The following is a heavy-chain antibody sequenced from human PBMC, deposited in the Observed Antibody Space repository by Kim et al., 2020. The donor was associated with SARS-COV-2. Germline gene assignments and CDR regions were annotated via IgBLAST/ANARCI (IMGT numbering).Heavy chain of an antibody. CDR1: GFTLSRYW. J-gene: IGHJ4*02. D-gene: IGHD3-10*01. CDR2: TNEDGTIT. V-gene: IGHV3-74*03. CDR3: ARDVGGQYGR. Sequence: GGSLRLSCVASGFTLSRYWMHWVRQAPGQGLVWVSRTNEDGTITTYADSVRGRFTISRDNTKNTLYLQMYSLRAEDTAVYYCARDVGGQYGRWGQGPLVTVPS.